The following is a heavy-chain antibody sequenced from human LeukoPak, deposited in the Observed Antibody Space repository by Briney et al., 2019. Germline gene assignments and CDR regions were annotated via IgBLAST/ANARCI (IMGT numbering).Heavy chain of an antibody. Sequence: GGSLRLSCAASGFTFSSYSMNWVRQAPGKGLEWVSYISSSSSTIYYADSVKGRFTISRDNAKNSLYLQMNSLRAEDTAVYYCARESANYIVVVVAANYYGMDVWGQGTTVTVFS. CDR1: GFTFSSYS. J-gene: IGHJ6*02. CDR3: ARESANYIVVVVAANYYGMDV. CDR2: ISSSSSTI. D-gene: IGHD2-15*01. V-gene: IGHV3-48*01.